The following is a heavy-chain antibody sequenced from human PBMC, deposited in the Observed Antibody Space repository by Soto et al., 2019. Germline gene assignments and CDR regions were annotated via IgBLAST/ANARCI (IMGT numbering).Heavy chain of an antibody. CDR2: INPSGGST. V-gene: IGHV1-46*01. Sequence: ASVKVSCKASGYTFTSYYMHWVRQAPGQGLEWMGIINPSGGSTSYAQKFQGRVTMTGDTSTSTVYMELSSLRSEDTAVYYCAREGGSGSYSSYYYYGMDVWGQGTTVTVSS. D-gene: IGHD3-10*01. CDR3: AREGGSGSYSSYYYYGMDV. J-gene: IGHJ6*02. CDR1: GYTFTSYY.